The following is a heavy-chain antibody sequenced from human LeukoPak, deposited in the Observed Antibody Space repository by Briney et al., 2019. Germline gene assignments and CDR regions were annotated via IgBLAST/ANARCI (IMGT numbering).Heavy chain of an antibody. V-gene: IGHV4-4*02. J-gene: IGHJ6*02. CDR2: IYHNGTP. Sequence: SGTLSLTCAVSIGSINSGNWWSWVRQAPGKGLEWIGEIYHNGTPNYNPSLKSRVTISADTFKNQFSLKLTSVTAADTAVYYCATAPILRGEGGEHYKYGMDVWGQGTTVIVSS. D-gene: IGHD1-26*01. CDR3: ATAPILRGEGGEHYKYGMDV. CDR1: IGSINSGNW.